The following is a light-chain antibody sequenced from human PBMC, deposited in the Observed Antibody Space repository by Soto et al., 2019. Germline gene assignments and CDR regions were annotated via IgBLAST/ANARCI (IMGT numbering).Light chain of an antibody. CDR3: QQYGSSPLT. CDR2: GAS. CDR1: QSVSSSY. V-gene: IGKV3-20*01. J-gene: IGKJ4*01. Sequence: VTQSPSTGXLSXGESATLSXXXSQSVSSSYLAWYQRKPGQAPRLLIDGASSRATGIPDRFSGSGSGTDFTLTISRLEPEDFAVYYCQQYGSSPLTFGGGTKVDIK.